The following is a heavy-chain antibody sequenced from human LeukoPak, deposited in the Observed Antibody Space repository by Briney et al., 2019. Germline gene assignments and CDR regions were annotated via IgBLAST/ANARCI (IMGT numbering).Heavy chain of an antibody. J-gene: IGHJ4*02. D-gene: IGHD3-10*01. CDR3: ARDTTYYYDGGSSGPHYFDY. V-gene: IGHV3-30*01. Sequence: PGGSLRLSCAASGFTFSSYAMYWVRQAPGKGPEWLAVISYDGGSTHYADSVKDRFTISRDNSKNTLFLQLNSLRGDDTAVYYCARDTTYYYDGGSSGPHYFDYWGQGTLVTVSS. CDR1: GFTFSSYA. CDR2: ISYDGGST.